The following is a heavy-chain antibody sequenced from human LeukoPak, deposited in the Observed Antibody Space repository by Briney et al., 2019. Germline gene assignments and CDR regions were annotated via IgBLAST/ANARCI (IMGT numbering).Heavy chain of an antibody. CDR2: IRSKVYGGTT. D-gene: IGHD2-15*01. V-gene: IGHV3-49*04. CDR3: TSLYYCSGGSCAFDY. CDR1: GFNFGDYA. J-gene: IGHJ4*02. Sequence: GGSLRLSCTASGFNFGDYAMNWVRQAPGKGLEWVGFIRSKVYGGTTENAASVKGRFTISRDDSKRIAYLQMNSLKTEDTAVYYCTSLYYCSGGSCAFDYSGQGTLVTVSS.